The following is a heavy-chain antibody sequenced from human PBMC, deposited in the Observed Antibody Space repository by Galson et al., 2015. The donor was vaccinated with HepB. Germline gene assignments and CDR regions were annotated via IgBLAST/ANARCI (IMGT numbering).Heavy chain of an antibody. D-gene: IGHD3-22*01. CDR1: GFTFSSYA. CDR3: ARDGGSSGPHPEYFQH. Sequence: SLRLSCAASGFTFSSYAMHWVRQAPGKGLEWVAVISYDGSNKYYADSVKGRFTISRDNSKNTLYLQMNSLRAEDTAVYYCARDGGSSGPHPEYFQHWGQGTLVTVSS. V-gene: IGHV3-30*04. J-gene: IGHJ1*01. CDR2: ISYDGSNK.